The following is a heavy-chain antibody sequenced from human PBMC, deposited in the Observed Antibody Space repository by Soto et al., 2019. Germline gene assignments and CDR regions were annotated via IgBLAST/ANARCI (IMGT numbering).Heavy chain of an antibody. CDR2: IYRPDDK. J-gene: IGHJ4*02. D-gene: IGHD3-10*01. V-gene: IGHV2-5*01. Sequence: ESGPTLVNPTQTLTLTCTFSGFSLTPGVGVGWIRQPPGKAPEWLALIYRPDDKRYSPSLRTRLTITKDTSKNQVVLTMTNMDPVDTGTYYCAYYGTSYFFDHWGQGTLVTVSS. CDR1: GFSLTPGVG. CDR3: AYYGTSYFFDH.